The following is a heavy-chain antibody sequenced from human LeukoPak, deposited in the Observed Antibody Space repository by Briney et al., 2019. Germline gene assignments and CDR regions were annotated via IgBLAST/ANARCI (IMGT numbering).Heavy chain of an antibody. D-gene: IGHD2-2*01. V-gene: IGHV1-18*01. CDR3: ATGVYYCSSTSCSKDAFDI. CDR1: GYTFSSYG. CDR2: ISAYSGNT. Sequence: GASVKVSCKASGYTFSSYGISWVRQAPGQGLEWMGWISAYSGNTHYAQKFQGRVTMTEDTSTDTAYMELSSLRSEDTAVYYCATGVYYCSSTSCSKDAFDIWGQGTMVTVSS. J-gene: IGHJ3*02.